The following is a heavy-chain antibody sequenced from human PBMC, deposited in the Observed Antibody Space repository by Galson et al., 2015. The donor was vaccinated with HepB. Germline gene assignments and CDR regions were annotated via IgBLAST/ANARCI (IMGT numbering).Heavy chain of an antibody. Sequence: SLRLSCAASGFSVSDNYMTWVRQAPGKGLECVSVIYSGGSTFYADYVRGRFTISRDSSKNTLYLQMNSLRAEDTAVYYCERDRSNEGSGYSYSYNCGQGTLVTVSS. CDR2: IYSGGST. V-gene: IGHV3-53*01. CDR3: ERDRSNEGSGYSYSYN. D-gene: IGHD3-22*01. J-gene: IGHJ4*02. CDR1: GFSVSDNY.